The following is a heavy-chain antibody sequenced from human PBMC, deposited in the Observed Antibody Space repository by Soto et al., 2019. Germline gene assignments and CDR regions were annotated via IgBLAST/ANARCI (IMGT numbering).Heavy chain of an antibody. CDR2: ISGSGGST. V-gene: IGHV3-23*01. CDR1: GFTFSSYA. J-gene: IGHJ5*02. D-gene: IGHD5-18*01. Sequence: PGGSLRLSCAASGFTFSSYAMSWVRQAPGKGLEWVSAISGSGGSTYYADSVKGRFTISRDNSKNTLYLQMNSLRAEDTAVYYCAKDLXYSYGYGVSWDQGWLDPWGQGTLVTVSS. CDR3: AKDLXYSYGYGVSWDQGWLDP.